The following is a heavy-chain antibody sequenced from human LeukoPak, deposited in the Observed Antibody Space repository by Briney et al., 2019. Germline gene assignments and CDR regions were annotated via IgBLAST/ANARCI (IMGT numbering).Heavy chain of an antibody. CDR3: ARGYGDYEPDAFDI. Sequence: ETLSLTCTVSDDSISSYYWSWIRQPPGKGLEWVSVIYSGGSTYYADSVKGRFTISRDNSKNTLYLQMNSLRAEDTAVYYCARGYGDYEPDAFDIWGQGTMVTVSS. J-gene: IGHJ3*02. CDR1: DDSISSYY. CDR2: IYSGGST. V-gene: IGHV3-66*02. D-gene: IGHD4-17*01.